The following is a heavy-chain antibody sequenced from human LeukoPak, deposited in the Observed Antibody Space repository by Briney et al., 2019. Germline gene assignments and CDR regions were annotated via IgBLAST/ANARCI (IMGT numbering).Heavy chain of an antibody. Sequence: AASVKVSCKAPGYRFSGYYMYWVRQAPGQGLEWMGWINPNSGGSKYAQKSQGRVTMTRDTSISTAYMELNSLRSDDTAVYYCARWNDPTQNYYHYGMDVWGQGTTVTVSS. V-gene: IGHV1-2*02. J-gene: IGHJ6*02. D-gene: IGHD1-1*01. CDR3: ARWNDPTQNYYHYGMDV. CDR2: INPNSGGS. CDR1: GYRFSGYY.